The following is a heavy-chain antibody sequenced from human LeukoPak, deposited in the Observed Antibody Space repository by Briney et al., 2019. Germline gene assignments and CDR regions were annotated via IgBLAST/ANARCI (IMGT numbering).Heavy chain of an antibody. V-gene: IGHV4-59*01. CDR2: IYYSGST. J-gene: IGHJ3*02. CDR3: ARDLVVRDFWSGWNAFDI. Sequence: SETLSLTCTVSGGSISSYYWSWIRQPPGKGLEWIGYIYYSGSTNYNPSLKSRVTISVDTSKNQFSLKLSSVTAADTAVYYCARDLVVRDFWSGWNAFDIWGQGTMVTVSS. CDR1: GGSISSYY. D-gene: IGHD3-3*01.